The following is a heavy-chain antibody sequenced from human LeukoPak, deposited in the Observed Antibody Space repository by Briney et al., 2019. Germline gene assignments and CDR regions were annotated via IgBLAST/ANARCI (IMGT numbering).Heavy chain of an antibody. CDR2: INPNSGGT. Sequence: ASVKVSCKASGYTFTGYYMHWVRQAPGQGLEWMGWINPNSGGTNYAQKFQGRVTMTRDTSISTAYMELSRLRSDDTAVYYCARGIVVVVAVLNWFDPWGQGTLVTVSS. V-gene: IGHV1-2*02. CDR3: ARGIVVVVAVLNWFDP. D-gene: IGHD2-15*01. J-gene: IGHJ5*02. CDR1: GYTFTGYY.